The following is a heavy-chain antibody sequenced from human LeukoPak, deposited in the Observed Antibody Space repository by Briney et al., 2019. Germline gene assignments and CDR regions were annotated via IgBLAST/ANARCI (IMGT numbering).Heavy chain of an antibody. CDR1: GFTFEDYP. D-gene: IGHD3-22*01. CDR3: AKDLSSAITSALVLDV. CDR2: ISWNSGTH. J-gene: IGHJ6*02. V-gene: IGHV3-9*01. Sequence: PGRSLRLSCTASGFTFEDYPMHWVRQAPGKGLEWVSGISWNSGTHYSADSVLGRFTISRDNAKNSLYLQMNSLGPEDTALYYCAKDLSSAITSALVLDVWGQGTTVIVS.